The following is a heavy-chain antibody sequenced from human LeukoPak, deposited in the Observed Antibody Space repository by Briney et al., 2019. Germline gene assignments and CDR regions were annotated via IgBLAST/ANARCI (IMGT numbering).Heavy chain of an antibody. V-gene: IGHV4-39*07. D-gene: IGHD3-22*01. J-gene: IGHJ5*02. CDR2: IYYSGST. Sequence: SETLSLTCTVSGGSISSSSYYWGWIRQPPGKGLEWIGSIYYSGSTYYNPSLKSRVTISVDTSKNQFSLKLSSMTAADTAVYYCARVPQSNYYDSSGYWAAPPSNWFDPWGQGTLVTVSS. CDR3: ARVPQSNYYDSSGYWAAPPSNWFDP. CDR1: GGSISSSSYY.